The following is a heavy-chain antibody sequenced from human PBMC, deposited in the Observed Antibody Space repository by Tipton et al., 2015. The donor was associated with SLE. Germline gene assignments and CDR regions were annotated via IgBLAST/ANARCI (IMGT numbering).Heavy chain of an antibody. J-gene: IGHJ3*01. CDR2: SHYSWST. CDR1: GGSISSYY. D-gene: IGHD6-13*01. V-gene: IGHV4-59*01. Sequence: TLSLTCSVSGGSISSYYWNWIRRPPGKGLEWIGYSHYSWSTNYNPALESRVTISIDTSKNQFSLNLRTVTAADTAIYYCSRAPYSNVWYESYHHWGQGTMVTVSS. CDR3: SRAPYSNVWYESYHH.